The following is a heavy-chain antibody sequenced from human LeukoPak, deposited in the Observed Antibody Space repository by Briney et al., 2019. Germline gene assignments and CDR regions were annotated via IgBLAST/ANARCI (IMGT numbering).Heavy chain of an antibody. CDR3: AKAPHYYDSSGYLDY. V-gene: IGHV3-33*06. D-gene: IGHD3-22*01. Sequence: AGGSLRLSCAAPGFTFSSYGMHWVRQAPGKGLEWVAVIWYDGSNKYYADSVKGRFTISRDNSKNTLYLQMNSLRAEDTAVYYCAKAPHYYDSSGYLDYWGQGTLVTVSS. CDR2: IWYDGSNK. CDR1: GFTFSSYG. J-gene: IGHJ4*02.